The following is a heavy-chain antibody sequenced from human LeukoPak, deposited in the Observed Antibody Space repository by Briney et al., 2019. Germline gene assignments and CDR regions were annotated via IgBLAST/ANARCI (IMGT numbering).Heavy chain of an antibody. CDR1: GFTFHDYA. V-gene: IGHV3-43*02. CDR3: AKGGSGISRSSWYVIDY. CDR2: GSGDGDST. D-gene: IGHD6-13*01. Sequence: PGGSLRLSCAASGFTFHDYAMHWVRQAPGKGLEWVSLGSGDGDSTYYADSVKVRFNISRDNSKNSLYLQMNSLRTEDTALYYCAKGGSGISRSSWYVIDYWGQGTLVTVSS. J-gene: IGHJ4*02.